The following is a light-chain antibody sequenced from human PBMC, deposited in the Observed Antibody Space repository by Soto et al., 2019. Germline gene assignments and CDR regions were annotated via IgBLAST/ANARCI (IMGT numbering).Light chain of an antibody. CDR3: QQRSNWPPIT. J-gene: IGKJ5*01. Sequence: EIVLTQSPATLSLSPGERATLSCRASQSVSGFLAGYQQRPGQAPRLLIYDVSNRAAGIPARFSGSGSGTDFTLTISSLEPEDFAVYYCQQRSNWPPITFGQGTRLEVK. CDR1: QSVSGF. V-gene: IGKV3-11*01. CDR2: DVS.